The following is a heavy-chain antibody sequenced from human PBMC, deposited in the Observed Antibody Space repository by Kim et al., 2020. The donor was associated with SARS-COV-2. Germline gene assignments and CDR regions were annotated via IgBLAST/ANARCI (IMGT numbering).Heavy chain of an antibody. CDR1: GFTFSSYS. Sequence: GGSLRLSCAASGFTFSSYSMNWVRQAPGKGLEWVSYISSSSSTIYYADSVKGRFTISRDNAKNTLYLQMHSLRDKDTAVYYCARDQVGGDAFDIWGQGT. D-gene: IGHD3-16*01. CDR2: ISSSSSTI. CDR3: ARDQVGGDAFDI. J-gene: IGHJ3*02. V-gene: IGHV3-48*02.